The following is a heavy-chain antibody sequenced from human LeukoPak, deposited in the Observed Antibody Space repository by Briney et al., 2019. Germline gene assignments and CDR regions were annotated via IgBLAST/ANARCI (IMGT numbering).Heavy chain of an antibody. CDR2: ITGRSDKT. D-gene: IGHD6-19*01. CDR3: AKGGWLDD. CDR1: GFNFNKYD. J-gene: IGHJ4*02. V-gene: IGHV3-23*01. Sequence: PGGSLRLSCAASGFNFNKYDMTWARQAPGKGLEWVLTITGRSDKTYYTDSVKGRLVTSRDNSKDTLYLQMNSLRAEDTALYYCAKGGWLDDLGQGALVTVSS.